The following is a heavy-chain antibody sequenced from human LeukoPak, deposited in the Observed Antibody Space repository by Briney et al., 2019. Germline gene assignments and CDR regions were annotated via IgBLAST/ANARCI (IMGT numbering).Heavy chain of an antibody. CDR2: INHSGST. J-gene: IGHJ6*04. Sequence: NSSETLSLTCAVYGGSFSGYYWSWIRQPPGKGLEWIGEINHSGSTNYNPSLKSRVTISVDTSKNQFSLKLSSVTAADTAVYYCARPTYYYGSGRARPMDVWGKGTTVTISS. CDR3: ARPTYYYGSGRARPMDV. D-gene: IGHD3-10*01. CDR1: GGSFSGYY. V-gene: IGHV4-34*01.